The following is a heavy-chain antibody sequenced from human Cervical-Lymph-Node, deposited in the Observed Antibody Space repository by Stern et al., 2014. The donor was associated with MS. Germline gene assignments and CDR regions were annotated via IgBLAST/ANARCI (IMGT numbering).Heavy chain of an antibody. J-gene: IGHJ6*02. CDR1: GNTFSNHD. CDR2: MNPIRGYT. CDR3: ARGKWLLPFYGLDV. Sequence: QMQLVQSGAEVKKPGASVKVSCKASGNTFSNHDFNWVRQAPGQGLEWMGWMNPIRGYTGYAQKFQGRVTMTRNTAISTAYMELSILGSEDTAVYYCARGKWLLPFYGLDVWGQGTTVTVSS. D-gene: IGHD3-22*01. V-gene: IGHV1-8*01.